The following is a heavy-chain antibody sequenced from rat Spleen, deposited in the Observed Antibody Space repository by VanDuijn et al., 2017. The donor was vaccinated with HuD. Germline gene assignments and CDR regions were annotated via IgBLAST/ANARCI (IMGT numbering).Heavy chain of an antibody. CDR1: GFSLSSYG. CDR2: IWGNGNT. CDR3: ARGGIPPGGFDY. Sequence: QVQLKESGPGLVKPSLTLSLTCTVSGFSLSSYGVIWVRQPPGTGLEWMGVIWGNGNTNYNSSLKSRLSISRDTSKSQVFLKMNNLQTEDTAMYFCARGGIPPGGFDYWGQGVMVTVSS. J-gene: IGHJ2*01. V-gene: IGHV2S61*01. D-gene: IGHD2-2*01.